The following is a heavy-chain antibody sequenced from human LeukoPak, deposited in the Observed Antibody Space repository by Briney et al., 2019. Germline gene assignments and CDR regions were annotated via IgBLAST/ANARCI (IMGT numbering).Heavy chain of an antibody. CDR2: IKQDGSEK. Sequence: GGSLRLSCAASGFTFSSYWMSWVRQAPGKGLEWVANIKQDGSEKYYVDSVKGRFTISRDNAKNSLYLQMNSLRAEDTAVYYCARALFGVVITTGLYYYGMDVWGQGTTVTVSS. V-gene: IGHV3-7*01. CDR1: GFTFSSYW. CDR3: ARALFGVVITTGLYYYGMDV. J-gene: IGHJ6*02. D-gene: IGHD3-3*01.